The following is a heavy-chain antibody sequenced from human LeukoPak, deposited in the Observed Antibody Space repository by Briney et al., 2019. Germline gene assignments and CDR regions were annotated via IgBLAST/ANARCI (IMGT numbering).Heavy chain of an antibody. J-gene: IGHJ6*02. CDR2: IYSGGST. D-gene: IGHD6-13*01. CDR3: ARAKLEVAAAGSTYYYYGMDV. CDR1: GFTVSSNY. V-gene: IGHV3-53*01. Sequence: GGSLRLSCAASGFTVSSNYMSWVRQAPGKGLEWVSVIYSGGSTYYADSVKGRFTISRDNSKNTLYLQMNSLRAEDTAVYYCARAKLEVAAAGSTYYYYGMDVWGQGTTVTVSS.